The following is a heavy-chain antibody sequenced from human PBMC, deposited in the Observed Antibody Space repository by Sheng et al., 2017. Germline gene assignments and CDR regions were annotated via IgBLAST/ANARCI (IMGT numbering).Heavy chain of an antibody. CDR2: VDYSGST. CDR3: ARVVPHSSGWYHFDH. J-gene: IGHJ4*03. V-gene: IGHV4-39*07. Sequence: QVQLQESGPGLVKPSETLSLTCPVSGVSISNGYYYWGWIRQPPGKALEWIGIVDYSGSTYYNSSLQSRVTMSVDTSKNQFSLKLESVTAADTAVYYCARVVPHSSGWYHFDHCGHGTLVTVSS. D-gene: IGHD6-19*01. CDR1: GVSISNGYYY.